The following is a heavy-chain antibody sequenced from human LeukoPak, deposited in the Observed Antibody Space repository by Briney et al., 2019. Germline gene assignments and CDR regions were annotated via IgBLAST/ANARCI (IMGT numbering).Heavy chain of an antibody. CDR2: ISSSSSYI. J-gene: IGHJ5*02. Sequence: GGSLRLSCAASGFTFSSYSMNWVRQAPGKGLEWVSSISSSSSYIYYADSVKGRFTISRDNAKNSLYLQMNSLRAEDTAVYYCARESHEGATRAYNWFDPWGQGTLVSVSS. CDR1: GFTFSSYS. CDR3: ARESHEGATRAYNWFDP. V-gene: IGHV3-21*01. D-gene: IGHD1-26*01.